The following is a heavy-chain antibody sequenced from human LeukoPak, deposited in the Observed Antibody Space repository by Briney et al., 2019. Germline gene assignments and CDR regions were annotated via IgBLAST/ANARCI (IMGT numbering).Heavy chain of an antibody. Sequence: GGSLRLSCAASGFTFNTYAMSWVRQAPGKGLEWVSVIYSGGSTYYADSVKGRFTISRDNSKNTLYLQMNSLRAEDTAVYYCARVPQLGYYWGQGTLVTVSS. D-gene: IGHD3-16*01. CDR3: ARVPQLGYY. V-gene: IGHV3-66*01. J-gene: IGHJ4*02. CDR1: GFTFNTYA. CDR2: IYSGGST.